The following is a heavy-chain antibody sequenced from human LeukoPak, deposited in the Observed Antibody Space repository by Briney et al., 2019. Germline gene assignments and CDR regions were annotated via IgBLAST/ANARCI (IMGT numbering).Heavy chain of an antibody. J-gene: IGHJ6*03. D-gene: IGHD6-19*01. CDR2: ISSSSSYI. Sequence: GSLRLSCAASGFTFSSYSMNWVRQAPGKGLEWVSSISSSSSYIYYADSVKGRFTISRDNAKNSLYLQMNSLRAEDTAVYYCARDALGSSGFYYYYYMDVWGKGTTVTVSS. CDR1: GFTFSSYS. CDR3: ARDALGSSGFYYYYYMDV. V-gene: IGHV3-21*01.